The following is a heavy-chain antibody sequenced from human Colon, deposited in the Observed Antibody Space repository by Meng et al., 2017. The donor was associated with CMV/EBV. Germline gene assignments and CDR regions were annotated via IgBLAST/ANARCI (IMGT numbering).Heavy chain of an antibody. D-gene: IGHD1-26*01. Sequence: QMPPQESGPGLGKPAETLSLTCTASGDPISSGSHSWAWFRQPPGKRLEWIGSMYFSGIADYNPSLKSRVTISLHATQKQFSLRLTSVTAADSAVYFCARDLTNKWFYYWGQGTLVTVSS. V-gene: IGHV4-39*07. CDR1: GDPISSGSHS. J-gene: IGHJ4*02. CDR3: ARDLTNKWFYY. CDR2: MYFSGIA.